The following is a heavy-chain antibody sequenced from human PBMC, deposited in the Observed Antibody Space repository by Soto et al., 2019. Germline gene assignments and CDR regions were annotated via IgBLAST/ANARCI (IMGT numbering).Heavy chain of an antibody. J-gene: IGHJ6*03. V-gene: IGHV1-18*01. CDR3: AREYCSGGSCYSDYYYYYMDV. CDR1: GYTLTSYG. Sequence: ASVKVSCKASGYTLTSYGISWVRQAPGQGLEWMGCISAYNGNTNYAQKLQGRVTMTTDTSTSTAYMELRSLRSDDTAVYYCAREYCSGGSCYSDYYYYYMDVWGKGTTVTVSS. D-gene: IGHD2-15*01. CDR2: ISAYNGNT.